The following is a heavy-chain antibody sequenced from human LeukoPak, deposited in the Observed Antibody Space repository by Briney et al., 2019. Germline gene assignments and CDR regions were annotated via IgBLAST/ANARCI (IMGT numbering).Heavy chain of an antibody. CDR2: INPNTGGT. Sequence: ASVKVSCKTSGYTFAGYYMHWVRQAPGQGLEWMGWINPNTGGTNYAQEFQGRVTMTRDTSISTAYMELSRLTSDDTAVYFCAPSDYHYYFDYWGQGTPVTVSS. CDR1: GYTFAGYY. V-gene: IGHV1-2*02. CDR3: APSDYHYYFDY. D-gene: IGHD4-11*01. J-gene: IGHJ4*02.